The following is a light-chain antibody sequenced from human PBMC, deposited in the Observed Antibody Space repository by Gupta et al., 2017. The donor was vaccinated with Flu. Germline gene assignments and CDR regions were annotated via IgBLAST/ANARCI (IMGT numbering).Light chain of an antibody. CDR3: QQRYDWPPYS. Sequence: ERATLSCRASQSVGTFLAWYQHRPGQAPRLLIYDVSKRATGIPARFSGSGSGIDFTLTINSLEPEDFAIYYCQQRYDWPPYSFGGGTKVEMK. J-gene: IGKJ4*01. CDR2: DVS. V-gene: IGKV3-11*01. CDR1: QSVGTF.